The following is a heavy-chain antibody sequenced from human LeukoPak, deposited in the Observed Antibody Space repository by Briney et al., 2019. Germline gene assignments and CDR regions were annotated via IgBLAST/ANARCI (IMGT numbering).Heavy chain of an antibody. V-gene: IGHV3-64*01. Sequence: PGGSLRLSCAASGFTFSSYAMHRVRQAPGKGLEYVSAISSNGGSTYYANSVKGRFTISRDNSKNTLYLQMGSLRAEDMAVYYCAREVSSGSYYDYWGQGTLVTVSS. D-gene: IGHD1-26*01. CDR3: AREVSSGSYYDY. CDR1: GFTFSSYA. CDR2: ISSNGGST. J-gene: IGHJ4*02.